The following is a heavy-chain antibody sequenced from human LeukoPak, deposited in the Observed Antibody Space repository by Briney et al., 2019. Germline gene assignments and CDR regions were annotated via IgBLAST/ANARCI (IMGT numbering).Heavy chain of an antibody. CDR2: IYSGGST. J-gene: IGHJ4*02. V-gene: IGHV3-66*01. Sequence: GGSLRLSCAASGFTVSSNYMSWVRQAPGKGLEWVSVIYSGGSTYYADSVKGRFTISRDNSKNTLYLQLSSLRAEDTAVYFCARMSVTMIVVVSYFDYWGQGTLVTVSS. CDR3: ARMSVTMIVVVSYFDY. CDR1: GFTVSSNY. D-gene: IGHD3-22*01.